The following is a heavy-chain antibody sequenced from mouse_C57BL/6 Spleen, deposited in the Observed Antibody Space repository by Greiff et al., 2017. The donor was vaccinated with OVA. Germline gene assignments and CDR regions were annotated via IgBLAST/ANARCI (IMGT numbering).Heavy chain of an antibody. CDR2: INPSTGGT. V-gene: IGHV1-43*01. J-gene: IGHJ1*03. CDR3: ARGGYSGYFDV. CDR1: GYSFTGYY. Sequence: EVKLMESGPELVKPGASVKISCKASGYSFTGYYMHWVKQSSEKSLEWIGEINPSTGGTSYNQKFKGKATLTVDKSSSTAYMQLKSLTSEDSAVYYCARGGYSGYFDVWGTGTTVTVSS. D-gene: IGHD3-2*02.